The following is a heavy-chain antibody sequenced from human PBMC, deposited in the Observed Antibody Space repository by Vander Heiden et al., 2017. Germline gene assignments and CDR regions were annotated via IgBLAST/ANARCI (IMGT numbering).Heavy chain of an antibody. V-gene: IGHV3-23*01. CDR1: GFTFSRYA. D-gene: IGHD3-3*01. Sequence: EVQLLESGGGLVQPGGSLRLSCAASGFTFSRYAMTWVRQAAGKGLEWVSAIRGSGGSTYYADSVKGRFTISRDNSKNTLYLQMNSLRAEDTAVYYCAKGSYCDFWSGYYDAFDIWGQGTMVTVSS. CDR3: AKGSYCDFWSGYYDAFDI. J-gene: IGHJ3*02. CDR2: IRGSGGST.